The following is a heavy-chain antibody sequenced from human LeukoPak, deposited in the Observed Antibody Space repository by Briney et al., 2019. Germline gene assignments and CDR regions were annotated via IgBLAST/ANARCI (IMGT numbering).Heavy chain of an antibody. CDR2: IIPILGIA. V-gene: IGHV1-69*02. CDR3: ARRIQLPYYYGMDV. Sequence: IXWXXXXPGQGLEWMGRIIPILGIANYAQKFQGRVTITADKSTSTAYMELSSLRSEDTAVYYCARRIQLPYYYGMDVWGQGTTVTVSS. D-gene: IGHD5-18*01. J-gene: IGHJ6*02.